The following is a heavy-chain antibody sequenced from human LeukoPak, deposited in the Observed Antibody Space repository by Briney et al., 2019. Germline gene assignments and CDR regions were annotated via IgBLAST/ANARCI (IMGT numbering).Heavy chain of an antibody. V-gene: IGHV3-21*01. Sequence: GGSLRLSCAASGFTFSSYSMNWVRQAPGKGLEWVSSISSSSSYIYYADSVKGRFTISRDNAKNSLYLQMNSLRAGDTAVYYCARESQLWLIDYYYGMDVWGQGTTVTVSS. D-gene: IGHD5-18*01. CDR2: ISSSSSYI. CDR3: ARESQLWLIDYYYGMDV. CDR1: GFTFSSYS. J-gene: IGHJ6*02.